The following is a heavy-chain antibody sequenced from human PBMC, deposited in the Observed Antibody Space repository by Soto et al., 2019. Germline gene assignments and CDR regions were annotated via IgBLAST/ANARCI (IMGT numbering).Heavy chain of an antibody. CDR2: IYSSENT. D-gene: IGHD2-2*03. Sequence: SETLSLTCTVSGGSVSSSSYSWGWIRQSPGKGLEWIGTIYSSENTYYKQSLLSRDTISVDTSKNEYTLRLSSVTAADTVVYYFSVLNGYCISTNCHGYYGMDVWGQGTTVTVSS. V-gene: IGHV4-39*01. CDR1: GGSVSSSSYS. CDR3: SVLNGYCISTNCHGYYGMDV. J-gene: IGHJ6*02.